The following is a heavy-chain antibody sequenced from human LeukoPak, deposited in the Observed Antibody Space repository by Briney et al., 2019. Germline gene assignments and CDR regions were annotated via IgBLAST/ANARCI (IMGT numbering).Heavy chain of an antibody. Sequence: GGSLRLSCAASGFTFSSYAMSWVRQAPGRGLERVSAISGSGGSTYYADSVKGRFTISRDNSKNTLYLQMNSLRAEDTAVYYCAKGDDYGMGGDAFDIWGQGTMVTVSS. CDR3: AKGDDYGMGGDAFDI. CDR1: GFTFSSYA. V-gene: IGHV3-23*01. CDR2: ISGSGGST. J-gene: IGHJ3*02. D-gene: IGHD4/OR15-4a*01.